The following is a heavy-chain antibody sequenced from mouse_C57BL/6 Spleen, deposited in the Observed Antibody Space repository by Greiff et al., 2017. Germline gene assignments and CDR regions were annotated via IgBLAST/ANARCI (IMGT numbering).Heavy chain of an antibody. CDR3: ARPYGSSPYWYVDV. V-gene: IGHV1-69*01. Sequence: QVQLQQPGAELVMPGASVKLSCKASGYTFTSYWMHWVKQSPGQGLEWIGEIDPSDSYTNYNQKFKGKSTLTVDKSSSTAYMQLSSLTSEDSAIYYCARPYGSSPYWYVDVWGTGTTVTVSS. CDR1: GYTFTSYW. D-gene: IGHD1-1*01. J-gene: IGHJ1*03. CDR2: IDPSDSYT.